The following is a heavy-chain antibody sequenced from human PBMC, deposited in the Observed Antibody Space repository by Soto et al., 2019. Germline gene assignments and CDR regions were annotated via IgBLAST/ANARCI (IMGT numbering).Heavy chain of an antibody. CDR1: GYTFTSYD. Sequence: QVQLVQSGAEVKKPGASVKVSCKASGYTFTSYDINWVRQATGQGLEWMGWMNPNSGNTGYAQKFQGRVTMTRNTSISTAYMELSSLRSEDTAVYYCARVRRTIAARRKSNYYYYYMDVWGKGTTVTVSS. J-gene: IGHJ6*03. CDR2: MNPNSGNT. V-gene: IGHV1-8*01. D-gene: IGHD6-6*01. CDR3: ARVRRTIAARRKSNYYYYYMDV.